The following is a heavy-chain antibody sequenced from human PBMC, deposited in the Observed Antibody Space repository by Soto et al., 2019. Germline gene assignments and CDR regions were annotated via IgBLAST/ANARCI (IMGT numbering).Heavy chain of an antibody. Sequence: QVQLQQWGAGLLKPAETLSLTCAVYGGSFSGYYWTWIRQPPGEGLEWIGEINHSGFTTYNPSLKSRLTMSVDTSGSQFSVKLSSVTAADTAVYYCARFPFDRSSCTNPRYFDNWGQGTLVTVSS. CDR1: GGSFSGYY. CDR3: ARFPFDRSSCTNPRYFDN. D-gene: IGHD6-13*01. J-gene: IGHJ4*02. V-gene: IGHV4-34*01. CDR2: INHSGFT.